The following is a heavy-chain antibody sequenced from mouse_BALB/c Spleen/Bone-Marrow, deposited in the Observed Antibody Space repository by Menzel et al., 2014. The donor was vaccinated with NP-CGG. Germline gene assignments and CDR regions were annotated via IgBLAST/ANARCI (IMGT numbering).Heavy chain of an antibody. CDR2: INPDSSTI. CDR1: GFDFSRYW. V-gene: IGHV4-1*02. CDR3: ARLNYYGNLCV. J-gene: IGHJ1*01. Sequence: EVQLQQSGGGLVQPGGSLKLSCAASGFDFSRYWMCWVRQAPGKGLDWIGEINPDSSTINYTPSLKDKFIISRDNAKNTLYLQMSKVRSEDTALYYCARLNYYGNLCVWGACTTVTVSS. D-gene: IGHD1-1*01.